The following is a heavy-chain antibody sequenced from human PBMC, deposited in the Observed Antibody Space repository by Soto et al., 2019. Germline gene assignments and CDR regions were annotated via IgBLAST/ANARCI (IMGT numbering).Heavy chain of an antibody. V-gene: IGHV3-30*18. CDR1: GFTFSSYG. CDR2: ISYDGSNK. CDR3: AKDSARYYYYGMDV. Sequence: PGGSLRLSCAASGFTFSSYGMHWVRQAPGKGLEWVAVISYDGSNKYYADSVKGRFTISRGNSKNTLYLQMNSLRAEDTAVYYCAKDSARYYYYGMDVWGQGTTVTVSS. J-gene: IGHJ6*02.